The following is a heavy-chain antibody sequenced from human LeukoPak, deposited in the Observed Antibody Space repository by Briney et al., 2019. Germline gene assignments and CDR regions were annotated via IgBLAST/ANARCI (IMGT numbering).Heavy chain of an antibody. D-gene: IGHD3-9*01. CDR3: ARARGWLGAFDI. V-gene: IGHV1-8*01. Sequence: GASVKVSCMASGYTFTSYDINWVRQATGQGLEWMGWMNPNSGNTGYAQKFQGRVTMTRNTSISTAYMELSSLRSEDTAVYYCARARGWLGAFDIWGQGTMVTVSS. CDR1: GYTFTSYD. J-gene: IGHJ3*02. CDR2: MNPNSGNT.